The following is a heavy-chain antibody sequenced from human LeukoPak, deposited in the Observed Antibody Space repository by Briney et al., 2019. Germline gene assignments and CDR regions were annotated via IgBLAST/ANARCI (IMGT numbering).Heavy chain of an antibody. CDR3: ARSFYCSGGSCYSYYYYYYMDV. J-gene: IGHJ6*03. V-gene: IGHV4-59*01. Sequence: SETLPLTCTASGGSISSYYWSWIRQPPGKGLEWIGYIYYSGSTNYNPSLKSRVTISVDTSKNQFSLKLSSVTAADTAVYYCARSFYCSGGSCYSYYYYYYMDVWGKGTTVTVSS. CDR1: GGSISSYY. D-gene: IGHD2-15*01. CDR2: IYYSGST.